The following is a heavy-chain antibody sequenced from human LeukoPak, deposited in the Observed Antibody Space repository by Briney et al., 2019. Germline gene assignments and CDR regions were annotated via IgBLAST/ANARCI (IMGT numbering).Heavy chain of an antibody. CDR2: ISAYNGNT. V-gene: IGHV1-18*01. CDR1: GVTFSIHA. J-gene: IGHJ6*04. Sequence: ASVTVSCKASGVTFSIHAISWVRQAPGQGLEWMGWISAYNGNTNYAQKLQGRVTMTTDTSTSTAYMELRSLRSDDTAVYYCARGRGYCSSTSCPLGVWGKGTTVTVSS. D-gene: IGHD2-2*01. CDR3: ARGRGYCSSTSCPLGV.